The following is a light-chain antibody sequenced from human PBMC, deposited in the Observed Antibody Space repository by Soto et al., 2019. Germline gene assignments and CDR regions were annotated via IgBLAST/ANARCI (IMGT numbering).Light chain of an antibody. Sequence: EIVLAQSPGTLSLSPGERATLSCRASQSINTYLAWYQQKPGQAPRLLIYDASNRATGIPARFSGGGSGTDFTLTISRLEPEDFAVYYCQQFSSYPLTFGGGAKVDIK. V-gene: IGKV3-11*01. CDR2: DAS. CDR3: QQFSSYPLT. CDR1: QSINTY. J-gene: IGKJ4*01.